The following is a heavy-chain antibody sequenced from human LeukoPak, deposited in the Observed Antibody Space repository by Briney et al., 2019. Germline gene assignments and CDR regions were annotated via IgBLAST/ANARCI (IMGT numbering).Heavy chain of an antibody. CDR1: GYTFTSYY. CDR3: AREGETTVTTEYYFDY. CDR2: INPSGGST. Sequence: GASVKVSCKASGYTFTSYYMHWVRQAPGQGLEWMGIINPSGGSTSYAQKFQGRVAMTRDTSTSTAYMELRSLRSDDTAVYYCAREGETTVTTEYYFDYWGQGTLVTVSS. J-gene: IGHJ4*02. V-gene: IGHV1-46*01. D-gene: IGHD4-17*01.